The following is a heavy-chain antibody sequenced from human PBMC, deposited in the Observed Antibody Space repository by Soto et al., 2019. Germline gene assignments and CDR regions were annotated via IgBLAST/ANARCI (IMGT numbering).Heavy chain of an antibody. CDR1: GFSFGTQA. CDR2: LSGSGSST. J-gene: IGHJ5*02. V-gene: IGHV3-23*01. D-gene: IGHD3-10*01. CDR3: ARRVVRGVIPCFDP. Sequence: GGSLRLSCAASGFSFGTQAMSWVRQAPGKGLEWVSALSGSGSSTYYAGSVKGRFTISRDNSKNTLFLQMNSLRAEDTAVYYCARRVVRGVIPCFDPWGQGTLVTVSS.